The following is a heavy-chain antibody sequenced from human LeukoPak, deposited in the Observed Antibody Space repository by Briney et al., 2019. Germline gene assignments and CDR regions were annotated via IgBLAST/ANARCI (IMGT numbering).Heavy chain of an antibody. V-gene: IGHV3-23*01. CDR3: AKVYYYDSSGYYALDY. D-gene: IGHD3-22*01. Sequence: GGSLRLSCAASGFTFSSYGMSWVRQAPGKGLEWVSAISGSGGSTYYADSVKGRFTISRDNSKNTLYLQMNSLRAEDTAVYYCAKVYYYDSSGYYALDYWGQGTLVTVSS. J-gene: IGHJ4*02. CDR1: GFTFSSYG. CDR2: ISGSGGST.